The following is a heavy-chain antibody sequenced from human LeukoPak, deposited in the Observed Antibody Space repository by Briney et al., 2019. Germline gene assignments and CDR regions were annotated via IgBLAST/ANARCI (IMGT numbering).Heavy chain of an antibody. V-gene: IGHV3-33*01. Sequence: HPGRSLRLSCAASGFTFSSYGMHWVRQAPGKGLEWVAVIWYDGSNKYYADSVKGRFTISRDNSKNTLYLQMNSLRAEDTAVYYCARGVHDYGDYAGWFDPWGQGTLVTISS. D-gene: IGHD4-17*01. J-gene: IGHJ5*02. CDR3: ARGVHDYGDYAGWFDP. CDR1: GFTFSSYG. CDR2: IWYDGSNK.